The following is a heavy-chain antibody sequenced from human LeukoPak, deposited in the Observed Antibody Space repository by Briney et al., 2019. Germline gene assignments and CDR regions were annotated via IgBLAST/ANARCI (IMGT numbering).Heavy chain of an antibody. CDR2: IDSDGTTT. J-gene: IGHJ5*01. D-gene: IGHD4-17*01. CDR1: GFTFSNYW. V-gene: IGHV3-74*01. Sequence: PGGSLRLSCAASGFTFSNYWMHWVRQVPGKGLVWVSRIDSDGTTTTYADSVKGRFTISRDNAKNTLYLQMHSLRAEDTAVYYCATSYLTIVTPDDSWGQGTLVTVSS. CDR3: ATSYLTIVTPDDS.